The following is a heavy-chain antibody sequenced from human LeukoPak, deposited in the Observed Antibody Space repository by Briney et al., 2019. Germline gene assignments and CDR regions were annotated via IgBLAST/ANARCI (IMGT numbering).Heavy chain of an antibody. D-gene: IGHD6-13*01. CDR1: GYTFTNYG. CDR2: ISAYNGNT. CDR3: ARDLRPAAGLAHYYYGMDV. V-gene: IGHV1-18*01. Sequence: ASVKVSCKASGYTFTNYGISWVRQAPGQGLEWTGWISAYNGNTNYAQKLQGRVTMTTDTSTSTAYMELRSLRSDDTAVYYCARDLRPAAGLAHYYYGMDVWGQGTTVTVSS. J-gene: IGHJ6*02.